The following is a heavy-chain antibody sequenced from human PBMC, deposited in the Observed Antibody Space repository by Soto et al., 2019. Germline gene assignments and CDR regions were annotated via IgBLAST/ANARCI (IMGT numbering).Heavy chain of an antibody. J-gene: IGHJ6*02. CDR1: GLTVSHNY. V-gene: IGHV3-53*01. CDR2: LYTEGTT. CDR3: LRPCPSEENYGMVV. Sequence: GSLRLSCVASGLTVSHNYMAWVRQAPEMGLEWVSILYTEGTTYYADSVKGRFTISRDSSKNTLFLEMDSLRAEDTAVYYCLRPCPSEENYGMVVWAQETTVTVFS.